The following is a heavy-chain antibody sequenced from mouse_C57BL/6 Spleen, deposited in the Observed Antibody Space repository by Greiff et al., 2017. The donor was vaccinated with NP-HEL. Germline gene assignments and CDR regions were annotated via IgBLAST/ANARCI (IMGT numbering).Heavy chain of an antibody. J-gene: IGHJ1*03. CDR1: GYAFSSYW. CDR3: ATPNNYYGSSYNWYFDV. V-gene: IGHV1-80*01. Sequence: QVQLQQSGAELVKPGASVKISCKASGYAFSSYWMNWVKQRPGKGLEWIGQIYPGDGDTNYNGKFKGKATLTADKTSSTAYMQLSSLTSEDSAVYFCATPNNYYGSSYNWYFDVWGTGTTVTVSS. D-gene: IGHD1-1*01. CDR2: IYPGDGDT.